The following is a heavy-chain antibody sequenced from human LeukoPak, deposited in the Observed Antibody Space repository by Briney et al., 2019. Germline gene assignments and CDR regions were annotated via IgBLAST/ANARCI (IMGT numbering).Heavy chain of an antibody. V-gene: IGHV4-38-2*02. J-gene: IGHJ5*02. CDR2: IYHSGST. CDR1: GYSISSGYY. Sequence: SETLSLTCTVSGYSISSGYYWGWIRQPPGKGLEWIGSIYHSGSTYYNPSLKSRVTISVDTSKNQFSLKLSSVTAADTAVYYCARDQKVELTGTWFDPWGQGTLVTVSS. D-gene: IGHD1-7*01. CDR3: ARDQKVELTGTWFDP.